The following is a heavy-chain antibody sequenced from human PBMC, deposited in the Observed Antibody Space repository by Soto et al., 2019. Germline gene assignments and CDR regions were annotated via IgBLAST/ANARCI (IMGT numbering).Heavy chain of an antibody. Sequence: SQTLSLTCTVSGGSISSSSYYWGWIRQPPGKGLEWIGSIYYSGSTYYNPSLKSRVTISEDTSNNQFSLKLSCVTAADTAVYYCAIRYSSSWYQYFQHWGQGTLVTVSS. CDR2: IYYSGST. J-gene: IGHJ1*01. D-gene: IGHD6-13*01. CDR1: GGSISSSSYY. V-gene: IGHV4-39*01. CDR3: AIRYSSSWYQYFQH.